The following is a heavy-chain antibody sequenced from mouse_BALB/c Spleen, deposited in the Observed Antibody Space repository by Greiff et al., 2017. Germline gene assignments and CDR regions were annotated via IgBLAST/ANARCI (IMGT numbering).Heavy chain of an antibody. CDR3: ARCPHYYGSSYNWYFDV. V-gene: IGHV3-2*02. J-gene: IGHJ1*01. CDR1: GYSITSDYA. D-gene: IGHD1-1*01. CDR2: ISYSGST. Sequence: DVKLQESGPGLVKPSQSLSLTCTVTGYSITSDYAWNWIRQFPGNKLEWMGYISYSGSTSYNPSLKSRISITRDTSKNQFFLQLNSVTTEDTATYYCARCPHYYGSSYNWYFDVWGAGTTVTVSS.